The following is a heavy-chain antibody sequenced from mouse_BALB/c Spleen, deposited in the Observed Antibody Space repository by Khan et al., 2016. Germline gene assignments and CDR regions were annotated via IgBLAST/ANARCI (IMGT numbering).Heavy chain of an antibody. CDR3: GRGDY. CDR1: GFTFSSFG. Sequence: EVELVESGGGLVQPGGSRKLSCAASGFTFSSFGMHWVRQAPEKGLEWLAFISSGSSAIYYSDTVKGRFTISRDNPKNTLFLPLTSLRSADTAMYYCGRGDYWGQGTTLTGSS. J-gene: IGHJ2*01. CDR2: ISSGSSAI. V-gene: IGHV5-17*02.